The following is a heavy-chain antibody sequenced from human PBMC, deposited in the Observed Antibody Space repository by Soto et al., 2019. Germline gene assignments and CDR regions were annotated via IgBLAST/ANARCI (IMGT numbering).Heavy chain of an antibody. CDR3: ARGRGGDYLTYYFDY. CDR2: IYYSGST. CDR1: GGSISSYY. D-gene: IGHD2-21*02. V-gene: IGHV4-59*01. J-gene: IGHJ4*02. Sequence: NPSETLSLTCTVSGGSISSYYWSWIRQPPGKGLEWIGYIYYSGSTNYNPSLKSRVTISVDTSKNQFSLKLSSVTAADTAVYYCARGRGGDYLTYYFDYWGQGTLVTVSS.